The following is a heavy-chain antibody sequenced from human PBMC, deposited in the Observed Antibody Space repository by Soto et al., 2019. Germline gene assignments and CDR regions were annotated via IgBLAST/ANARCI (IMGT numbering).Heavy chain of an antibody. Sequence: QVQLVESGGGLVKPGGSLRLSCAASGFTFSDYYMSWIRQAPGKGLEWVSYISSSSTYTNYADSVKGRFTISRDNAKNSRYLQMNSLRAEDTAVYYCAREPGDYGAYYGTDVWGQGTTVTVSS. CDR1: GFTFSDYY. D-gene: IGHD4-17*01. CDR2: ISSSSTYT. V-gene: IGHV3-11*06. J-gene: IGHJ6*02. CDR3: AREPGDYGAYYGTDV.